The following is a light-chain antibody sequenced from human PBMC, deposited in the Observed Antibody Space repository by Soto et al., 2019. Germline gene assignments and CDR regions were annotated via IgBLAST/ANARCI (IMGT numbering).Light chain of an antibody. CDR1: QTVSSS. J-gene: IGKJ4*01. Sequence: ELLFPQSHATLSFSPGERYNISGRARQTVSSSLAWYQQKPGQYPRLLIYEASNRATGIPARFSGSGSGADFTLTISSLEPEDFALYYCQQHINWPLTGGGGTKGDLK. CDR3: QQHINWPLT. CDR2: EAS. V-gene: IGKV3-11*01.